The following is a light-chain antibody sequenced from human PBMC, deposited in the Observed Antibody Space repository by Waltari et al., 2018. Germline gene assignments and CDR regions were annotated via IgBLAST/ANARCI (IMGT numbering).Light chain of an antibody. CDR1: QGISSY. CDR2: GAS. V-gene: IGKV1-9*01. CDR3: QQLHTYPLT. J-gene: IGKJ4*01. Sequence: DIQLTQSPLFLSASVGDRVTITCRASQGISSYLAWYQQEPGKAPKLLIYGASSLQSGVPSRFSGSGSETEFTLTISSLQPEDFATYYCQQLHTYPLTFGGGTKVDIK.